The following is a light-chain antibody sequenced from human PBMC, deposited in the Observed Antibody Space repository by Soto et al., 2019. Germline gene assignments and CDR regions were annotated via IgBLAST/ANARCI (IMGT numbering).Light chain of an antibody. CDR1: HSISSL. J-gene: IGKJ1*01. Sequence: KMTQSLSTLSDFVGERVTRTCRASHSISSLLAWYQQKQGKDNKIMIYKAYSLESGVPSRFSGSGSGTEFTLTISSLQPDDFATYYCKQYNSYLWTGGHGTKADI. CDR2: KAY. V-gene: IGKV1-5*03. CDR3: KQYNSYLWT.